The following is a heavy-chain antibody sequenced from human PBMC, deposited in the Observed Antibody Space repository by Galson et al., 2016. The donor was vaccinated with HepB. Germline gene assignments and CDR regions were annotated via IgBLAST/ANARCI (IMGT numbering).Heavy chain of an antibody. CDR2: MWFDGNNR. J-gene: IGHJ5*02. D-gene: IGHD1-14*01. V-gene: IGHV3-33*01. CDR3: ARDLAQNIPLDP. CDR1: GFSVSDYG. Sequence: SLRLSCAASGFSVSDYGMHWVRQAPGKGLEWVAVMWFDGNNRFYSDSVKGRFTVSRDNSNNTFYLQMDSLRVEDTALYYCARDLAQNIPLDPWGQGTLVTVSS.